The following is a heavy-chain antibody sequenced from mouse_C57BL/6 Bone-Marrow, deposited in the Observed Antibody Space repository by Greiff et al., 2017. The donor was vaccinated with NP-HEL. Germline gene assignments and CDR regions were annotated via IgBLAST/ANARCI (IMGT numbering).Heavy chain of an antibody. D-gene: IGHD3-2*02. V-gene: IGHV1-69*01. J-gene: IGHJ4*01. CDR3: AREGRAQATFRCYAMDY. Sequence: QVQLQQPGAELVMPGASVKLSCKASGYTFTSYWMHWVKQRPGQGLEWIGEIDPSDSYTNYNQKFKGKSTLTADKSSSTAYMQLSSLTSEDSAVYDCAREGRAQATFRCYAMDYWGQGTSVTVSA. CDR1: GYTFTSYW. CDR2: IDPSDSYT.